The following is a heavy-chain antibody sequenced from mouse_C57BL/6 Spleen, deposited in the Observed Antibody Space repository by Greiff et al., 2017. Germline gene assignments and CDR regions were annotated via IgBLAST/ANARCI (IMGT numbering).Heavy chain of an antibody. Sequence: VKLQESGPELVKPGASVKISCKASGYAFSSSWMNWVKQRPGKGLEWIGRIYPGDGDTNYNGKFKGKATLTADKSSSTAYMQLSSLTSEDSAVYFCARHYGSTVFDYWGQGTTLTVSS. CDR2: IYPGDGDT. V-gene: IGHV1-82*01. CDR3: ARHYGSTVFDY. J-gene: IGHJ2*01. CDR1: GYAFSSSW. D-gene: IGHD1-1*01.